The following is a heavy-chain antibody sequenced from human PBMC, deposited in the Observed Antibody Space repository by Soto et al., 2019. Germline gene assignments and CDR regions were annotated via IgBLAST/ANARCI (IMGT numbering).Heavy chain of an antibody. Sequence: ASVKVYCKASGYTFTSYAMHWVRQAPGQRLEWMGWINAGNGNTKYSQKFQGRVTITRDTSASTAYMELSSLRSEDTAVYYCERSIVVVTALDYWSRGTLVIVSS. D-gene: IGHD2-21*02. CDR1: GYTFTSYA. CDR3: ERSIVVVTALDY. V-gene: IGHV1-3*01. J-gene: IGHJ4*02. CDR2: INAGNGNT.